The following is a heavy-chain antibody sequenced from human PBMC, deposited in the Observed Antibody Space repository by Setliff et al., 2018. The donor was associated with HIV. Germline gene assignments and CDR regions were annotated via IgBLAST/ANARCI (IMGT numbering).Heavy chain of an antibody. CDR2: IVVGSYNT. Sequence: SVKVSCKASGFTFTNSAMQWVRQARGQRLEWIGWIVVGSYNTNYAQKFQERVTITRDLSTSTAYMELSSLRSEDTAVYYCARGAWYTSGWHSSRYMDVWGKGSTVTVSS. CDR3: ARGAWYTSGWHSSRYMDV. D-gene: IGHD6-19*01. J-gene: IGHJ6*03. V-gene: IGHV1-58*02. CDR1: GFTFTNSA.